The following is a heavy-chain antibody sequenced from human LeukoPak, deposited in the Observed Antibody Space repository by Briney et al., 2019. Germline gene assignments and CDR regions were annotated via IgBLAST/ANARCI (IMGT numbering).Heavy chain of an antibody. CDR3: ARDIRVRYMPMVRAVEYYQYHAMDV. Sequence: PGGSLRLSCAGSGFTFGSFWMHWVRQAPGKGLVWVSRINTDGSIKDYADSVKGRFTISRDSSKSTLFLQMDSLRRDDTAVYYCARDIRVRYMPMVRAVEYYQYHAMDVWGQGTTVTVYS. CDR2: INTDGSIK. J-gene: IGHJ6*02. D-gene: IGHD3-10*01. CDR1: GFTFGSFW. V-gene: IGHV3-74*01.